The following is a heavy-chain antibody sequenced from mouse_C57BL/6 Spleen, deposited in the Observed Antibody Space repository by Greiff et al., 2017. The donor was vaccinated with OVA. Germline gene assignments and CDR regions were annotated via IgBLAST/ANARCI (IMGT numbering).Heavy chain of an antibody. CDR2: ISSGGSYT. CDR1: GFPFSSYG. CDR3: ARQDYGSLYYFDY. Sequence: DVKLVESGGDLVKPGGSLKLSCAASGFPFSSYGMSWVRQTPDKRLEWVATISSGGSYTYYPDSVKGRFTISRDNAKNTLYLQMSSLKSEDTAMYYCARQDYGSLYYFDYWGQGTTLTVSS. J-gene: IGHJ2*01. D-gene: IGHD1-1*01. V-gene: IGHV5-6*02.